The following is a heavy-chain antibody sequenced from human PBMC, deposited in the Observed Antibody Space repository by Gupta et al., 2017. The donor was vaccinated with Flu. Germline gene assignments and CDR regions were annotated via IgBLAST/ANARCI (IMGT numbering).Heavy chain of an antibody. CDR1: GGPFSSFP. CDR3: ARGDYNAFDM. D-gene: IGHD4-17*01. J-gene: IGHJ3*02. V-gene: IGHV4-59*01. Sequence: QVPRQESGPGLVKPSETLSLTCTVSGGPFSSFPWSWIRQSPGKGLEWIGNMYVTGVTNYNPSLKSRVTISMDMSKKQFSLRLTSLTAAETAVYYCARGDYNAFDMWGQGTMVTVSS. CDR2: MYVTGVT.